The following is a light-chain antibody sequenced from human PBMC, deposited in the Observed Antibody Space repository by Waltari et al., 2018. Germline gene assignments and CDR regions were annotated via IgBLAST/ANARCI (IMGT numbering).Light chain of an antibody. J-gene: IGLJ3*02. CDR1: SASVSSNSS. CDR2: KAN. CDR3: LLYMGSGIWV. Sequence: QTVVTQEPSLSVSPGGTVTLTCALSSASVSSNSSASWYQQSPGQTPRTLVYKANIRSSGVPDRFSGSMLGNKAALIITGAQADDESDYYCLLYMGSGIWVFGGGTKLTVL. V-gene: IGLV8-61*01.